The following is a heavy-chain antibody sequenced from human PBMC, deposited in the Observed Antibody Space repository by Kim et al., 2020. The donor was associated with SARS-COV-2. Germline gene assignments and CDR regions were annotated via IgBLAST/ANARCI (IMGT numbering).Heavy chain of an antibody. J-gene: IGHJ6*02. Sequence: SETLSLTCTVSGGSISSYYWSWIRQPPGKGLEWIGYIYYSGSTNYNPSLKSRVTISVDTSKNQFSLKLSSVTAADTAVYYCARGGTAMVIYYYYGMDVWGQVTTVTVFS. CDR3: ARGGTAMVIYYYYGMDV. D-gene: IGHD5-18*01. CDR2: IYYSGST. CDR1: GGSISSYY. V-gene: IGHV4-59*01.